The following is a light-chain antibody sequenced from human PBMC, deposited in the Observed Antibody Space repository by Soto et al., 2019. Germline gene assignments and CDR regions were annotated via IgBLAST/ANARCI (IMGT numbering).Light chain of an antibody. J-gene: IGKJ4*01. CDR1: QTVSSS. Sequence: EIVLTQSPSTLSVSPGERATLSCGASQTVSSSLAWYQQKPGQAPRLLIYEASNRATGIPARFSGSGSGADFTLTISSLEPEDFALYYCQQHINWPLTFGGGAKVDIK. V-gene: IGKV3-11*01. CDR3: QQHINWPLT. CDR2: EAS.